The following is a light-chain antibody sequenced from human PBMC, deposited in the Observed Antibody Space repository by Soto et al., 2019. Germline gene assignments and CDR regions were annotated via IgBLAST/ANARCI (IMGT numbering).Light chain of an antibody. CDR1: SSNVGSNY. Sequence: QSVLTQPPSVSAAPRQKVTISCSGSSSNVGSNYVSWYQQLPGTAPKLLIYDNNKRPSGIPDRFSGSKSGTSATLDITGLQTGDDADYYCATWDRSLSVYVLFGGGTKLTVL. J-gene: IGLJ2*01. CDR3: ATWDRSLSVYVL. CDR2: DNN. V-gene: IGLV1-51*01.